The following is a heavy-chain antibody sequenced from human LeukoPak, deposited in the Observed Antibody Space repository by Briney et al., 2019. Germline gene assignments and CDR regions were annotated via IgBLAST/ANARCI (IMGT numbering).Heavy chain of an antibody. V-gene: IGHV6-1*01. J-gene: IGHJ4*02. CDR1: GDSVSSNSAA. CDR2: TYYRSKWYN. CDR3: ARDGGYSSGWYPERGPFDY. D-gene: IGHD6-19*01. Sequence: SQTLSLTCAISGDSVSSNSAAWNWIRQSPSRGLEWLGRTYYRSKWYNDYAVSVKSRITINPDTSKNQFSLQLNSVTPEDTAVYYCARDGGYSSGWYPERGPFDYWGQGTLVTVSS.